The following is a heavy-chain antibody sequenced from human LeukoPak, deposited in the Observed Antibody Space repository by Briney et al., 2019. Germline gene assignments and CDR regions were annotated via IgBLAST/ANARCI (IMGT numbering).Heavy chain of an antibody. J-gene: IGHJ4*02. V-gene: IGHV3-30*02. CDR2: IRYDGSNK. Sequence: PGGSLRLSCAASGFTFSSYGMHWVRQAPGRGLEWVAFIRYDGSNKYYADSVKGRFTISRDNSKNTLYLQMNSLRAEDTAVYYCAKAVSVAGHFDYWGQGTLVTVSS. D-gene: IGHD6-19*01. CDR3: AKAVSVAGHFDY. CDR1: GFTFSSYG.